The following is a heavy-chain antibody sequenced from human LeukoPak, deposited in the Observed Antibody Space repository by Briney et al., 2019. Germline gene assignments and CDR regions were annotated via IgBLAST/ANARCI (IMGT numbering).Heavy chain of an antibody. D-gene: IGHD6-6*01. J-gene: IGHJ4*02. V-gene: IGHV3-30-3*01. Sequence: GKSLRLSCAASGFTFSSYAMHWVRQAPGKGLEWVAVISYDGSNKYYADSVKGRFTISRDNSKNTLYLQMNSLRAEDTAVYYCARDPIEQLGSYFDYWGQGTLVTVSS. CDR1: GFTFSSYA. CDR3: ARDPIEQLGSYFDY. CDR2: ISYDGSNK.